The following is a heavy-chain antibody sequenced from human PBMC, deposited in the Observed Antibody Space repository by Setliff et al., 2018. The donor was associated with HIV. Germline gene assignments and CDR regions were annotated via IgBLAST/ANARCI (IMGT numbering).Heavy chain of an antibody. Sequence: PGGSLRLSCAASGFTFSSYEMNWARQAPGKGLEWLSFISSTSQTIYYADSVKGRFTISRDNSKTAVYLQLNSLRAEDTAVYYCARDKYYNFWSGYYGGYNFYYMDVWGKGTTVTVSS. V-gene: IGHV3-48*03. D-gene: IGHD3-3*01. CDR2: ISSTSQTI. J-gene: IGHJ6*03. CDR3: ARDKYYNFWSGYYGGYNFYYMDV. CDR1: GFTFSSYE.